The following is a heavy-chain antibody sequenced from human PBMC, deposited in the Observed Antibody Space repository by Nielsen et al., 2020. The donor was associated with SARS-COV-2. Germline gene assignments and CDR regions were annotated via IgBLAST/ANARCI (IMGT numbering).Heavy chain of an antibody. J-gene: IGHJ6*02. Sequence: SETLSLTCTVSGCSISSYYWSWIRQPPGKGLEWIGYIYYSGSTNYNPSLKSRVTISVDTSKNQFSLKLSSVTAADTAVYYCARTDILTSRYGMDVWGQGTTVTVSS. V-gene: IGHV4-59*13. CDR1: GCSISSYY. D-gene: IGHD3-9*01. CDR2: IYYSGST. CDR3: ARTDILTSRYGMDV.